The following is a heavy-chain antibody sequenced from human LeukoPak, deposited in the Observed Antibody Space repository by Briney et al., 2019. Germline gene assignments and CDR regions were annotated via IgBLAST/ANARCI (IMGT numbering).Heavy chain of an antibody. CDR3: GKGVYYDYVWGSPSYYFDY. V-gene: IGHV3-23*01. J-gene: IGHJ4*02. CDR1: GFTFSSYA. CDR2: ISGSGGST. D-gene: IGHD3-16*01. Sequence: GGSLRLSCAASGFTFSSYAMSWVRQAPGKGLEWVSAISGSGGSTYYADSVRGRFTISRDNSKNTLYLQMNSLRAEDTAVYYCGKGVYYDYVWGSPSYYFDYWGQGTLVTVSS.